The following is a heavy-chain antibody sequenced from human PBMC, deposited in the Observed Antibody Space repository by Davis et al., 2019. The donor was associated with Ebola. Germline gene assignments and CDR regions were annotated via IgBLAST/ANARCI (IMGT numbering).Heavy chain of an antibody. J-gene: IGHJ4*02. V-gene: IGHV1-18*04. CDR3: ARAQFPTTSDH. CDR1: GYTFTNYG. D-gene: IGHD1-1*01. CDR2: INPHNGNT. Sequence: ASVKVSCKASGYTFTNYGITWVRQAPGQGLEWMGWINPHNGNTNYAQSVQGRVTMTTDTSTSTAYMEVGSLKSDDTAVYYCARAQFPTTSDHWGQGTLVTVSS.